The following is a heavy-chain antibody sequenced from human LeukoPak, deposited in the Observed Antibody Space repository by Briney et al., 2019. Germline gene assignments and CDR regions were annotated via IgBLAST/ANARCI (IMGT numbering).Heavy chain of an antibody. CDR2: INPNSGGT. Sequence: ASVKVSCKASGYTFTGYYMHWMRQAPGQGLEWMGRINPNSGGTNYAQKFQGRVTMTRDTSISTAYMELSRLRSDDTAVYYCARDRSTAMAIFDYWGQGTLVTVSS. CDR3: ARDRSTAMAIFDY. CDR1: GYTFTGYY. V-gene: IGHV1-2*06. J-gene: IGHJ4*02. D-gene: IGHD5-18*01.